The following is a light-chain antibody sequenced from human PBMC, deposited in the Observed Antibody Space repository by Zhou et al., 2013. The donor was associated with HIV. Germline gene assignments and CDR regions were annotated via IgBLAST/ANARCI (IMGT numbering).Light chain of an antibody. V-gene: IGKV1-39*01. J-gene: IGKJ1*01. CDR3: QQTNSFPRT. Sequence: DIRMTQSPSSLSASVGDRVTITCRASQRISNYLNWYQQKPGKAPKLLIYAASSLQSGVPSRFSGSGSGTDFTLTISSLHPEDFATYFCQQTNSFPRTFGHGTKVEIK. CDR2: AAS. CDR1: QRISNY.